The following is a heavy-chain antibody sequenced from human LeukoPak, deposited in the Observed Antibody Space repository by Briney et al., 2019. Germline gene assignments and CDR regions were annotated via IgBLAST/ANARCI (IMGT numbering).Heavy chain of an antibody. CDR2: IYSGGST. Sequence: PGGSLRLSCEASGFXVSSYYITWVRQAPGKGLEWLSVIYSGGSTYYADSVKGRVAISRDNSKNTVFLQMNNVRAEDTAVYYCARSYSNHLFGMDVWGQGTTVTVSS. CDR1: GFXVSSYY. V-gene: IGHV3-66*01. CDR3: ARSYSNHLFGMDV. J-gene: IGHJ6*02. D-gene: IGHD4-11*01.